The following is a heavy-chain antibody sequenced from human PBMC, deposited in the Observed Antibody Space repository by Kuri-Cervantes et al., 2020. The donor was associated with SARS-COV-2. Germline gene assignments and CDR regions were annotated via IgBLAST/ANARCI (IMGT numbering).Heavy chain of an antibody. CDR1: GFTFSSYA. D-gene: IGHD5-18*01. CDR2: ISGSGGST. V-gene: IGHV3-23*01. Sequence: GESLKISCAASGFTFSSYAMSWVRQAPGKGLEWVSAISGSGGSTYYADSVKGRFTISRDNSKNTLYLQMNSLRAEDTAAYYCAKDYVSTYSYGYDYWGQGTLVTVSS. CDR3: AKDYVSTYSYGYDY. J-gene: IGHJ4*02.